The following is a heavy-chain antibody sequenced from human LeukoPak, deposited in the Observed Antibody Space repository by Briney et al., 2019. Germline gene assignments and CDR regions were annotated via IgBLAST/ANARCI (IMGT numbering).Heavy chain of an antibody. J-gene: IGHJ6*02. CDR1: GYTFTSYG. CDR2: ISAYDGNT. CDR3: AREVKAMATYYCYYGMDV. Sequence: GASLKLSCKASGYTFTSYGISWVRQAPGQGLEWMGWISAYDGNTNYAQKLQGRVTMTTDTSTSTAYMELRSLRSDDTAVYYCAREVKAMATYYCYYGMDVWGQGTTVTVSS. D-gene: IGHD5-18*01. V-gene: IGHV1-18*01.